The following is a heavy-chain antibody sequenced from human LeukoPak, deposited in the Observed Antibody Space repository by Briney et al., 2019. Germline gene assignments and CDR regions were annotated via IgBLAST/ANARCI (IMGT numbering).Heavy chain of an antibody. J-gene: IGHJ4*02. CDR1: GGSISSYY. V-gene: IGHV4-59*08. D-gene: IGHD1-26*01. Sequence: SETLSLTCTVSGGSISSYYWSWIRQPPGKGLEWIGFIYYSGTTHYNPSLKSRVTMSVATSNNQFSLRLSSVTAADTAIYYCARHSGASPHYFDYWGQGALVTVSS. CDR2: IYYSGTT. CDR3: ARHSGASPHYFDY.